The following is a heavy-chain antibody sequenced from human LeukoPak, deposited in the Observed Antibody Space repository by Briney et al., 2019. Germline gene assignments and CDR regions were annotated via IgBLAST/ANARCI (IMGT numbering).Heavy chain of an antibody. CDR3: ARHQYSSSWYDY. V-gene: IGHV4-4*09. D-gene: IGHD6-13*01. CDR2: IYTSGST. Sequence: SETLSLTRTVSGGSISSYYWSWIRQPPGKGLEWIGYIYTSGSTNYNPSLKSRVTISVDTSKNQFSLKLSSVTAADTAVYYCARHQYSSSWYDYWGQGTLVTVSS. CDR1: GGSISSYY. J-gene: IGHJ4*02.